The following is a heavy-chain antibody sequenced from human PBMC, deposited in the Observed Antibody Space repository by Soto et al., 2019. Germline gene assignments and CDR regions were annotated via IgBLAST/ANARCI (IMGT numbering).Heavy chain of an antibody. CDR1: GGSISSINYY. V-gene: IGHV4-39*01. J-gene: IGHJ5*02. CDR3: ARLHCDSPNCVPLDP. CDR2: FYYSGST. Sequence: SETLSLTCTVSGGSISSINYYWGWIRQPPGKGLEWIGTFYYSGSTYYNPSLKSRVSISADTSKNQLSLRLRSVTAADTAVYYCARLHCDSPNCVPLDPWGQGTLVTSP. D-gene: IGHD2-2*01.